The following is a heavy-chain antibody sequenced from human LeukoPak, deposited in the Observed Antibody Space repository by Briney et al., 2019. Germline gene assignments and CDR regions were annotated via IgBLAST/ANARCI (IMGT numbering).Heavy chain of an antibody. CDR3: ARVNSYGYVVGFDY. Sequence: SETLSLTCTVSGGSVSSGSYYWSWIRQPPGMGLEWIGYIYYSGSTNYNPSLKSRVTISVDTSKNQFSLKLSSVTAADTAVYYCARVNSYGYVVGFDYWGQGTLATVSS. J-gene: IGHJ4*02. CDR1: GGSVSSGSYY. V-gene: IGHV4-61*01. D-gene: IGHD5-18*01. CDR2: IYYSGST.